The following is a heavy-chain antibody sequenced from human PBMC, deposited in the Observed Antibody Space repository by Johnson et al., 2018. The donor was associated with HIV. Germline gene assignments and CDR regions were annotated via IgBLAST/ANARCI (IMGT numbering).Heavy chain of an antibody. Sequence: QVQLVESGGGLVKPGGSLRLSCAASRFTFSDYYMSWIRQTPGKGLEWVSYISSSGGTIYYADSVKGRFSISRDNSKNTLSLQMNSLRAEDTAVYHCARVLMRGAYYDDSSGFYIWGQGTMVTVSS. D-gene: IGHD3-22*01. CDR1: RFTFSDYY. J-gene: IGHJ3*02. V-gene: IGHV3-11*01. CDR2: ISSSGGTI. CDR3: ARVLMRGAYYDDSSGFYI.